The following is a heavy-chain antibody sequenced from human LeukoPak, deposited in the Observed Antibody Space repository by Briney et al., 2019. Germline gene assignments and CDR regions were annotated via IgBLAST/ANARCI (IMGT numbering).Heavy chain of an antibody. CDR1: DGSFSGYY. Sequence: SETLSLTCAVYDGSFSGYYWNWIRQPPGKGLEWIGEIHQSGNTNYNPSLKSRLTISVDTSKNQFSLRLNSVTAADTAVYYCAREVEDYYFDYWGQGTLVTVSS. CDR3: AREVEDYYFDY. CDR2: IHQSGNT. D-gene: IGHD5-24*01. V-gene: IGHV4-34*01. J-gene: IGHJ4*02.